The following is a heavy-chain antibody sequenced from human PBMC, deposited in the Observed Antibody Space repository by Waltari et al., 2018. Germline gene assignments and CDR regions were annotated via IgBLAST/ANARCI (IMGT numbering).Heavy chain of an antibody. D-gene: IGHD3-3*01. V-gene: IGHV3-49*04. CDR1: GFTFGDYA. CDR2: IRSKAYGGTT. CDR3: TRVTRITIFGVVTDFDY. Sequence: EVQLVESGGGLVQPGRSLRISCTASGFTFGDYAMSWVRQAPGKGLEWVGFIRSKAYGGTTEYAASVKGRFTISRDDSKSIAYLQMNSLKTEDTAVYYCTRVTRITIFGVVTDFDYWGQGTLVTVSS. J-gene: IGHJ4*02.